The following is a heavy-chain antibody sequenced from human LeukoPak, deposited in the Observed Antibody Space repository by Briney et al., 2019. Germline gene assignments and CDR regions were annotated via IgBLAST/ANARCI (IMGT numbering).Heavy chain of an antibody. CDR1: GYTFTSYW. V-gene: IGHV5-51*01. CDR3: ARRYTSAWSDFDY. J-gene: IGHJ4*02. Sequence: PGESLKISCKGSGYTFTSYWIGWVRQMPGKGLEWMGIIFPGDSDTRYSPSFQGQVTISADKSISTAYLQWSSLKASDTAMYYCARRYTSAWSDFDYWGQGTLVTVSS. CDR2: IFPGDSDT. D-gene: IGHD6-19*01.